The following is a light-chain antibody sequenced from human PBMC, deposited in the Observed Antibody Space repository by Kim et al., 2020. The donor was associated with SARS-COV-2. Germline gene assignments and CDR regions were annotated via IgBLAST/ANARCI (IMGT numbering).Light chain of an antibody. V-gene: IGKV3-20*01. CDR3: LQYDTSLT. CDR1: QSLTSTY. CDR2: DAF. J-gene: IGKJ4*01. Sequence: LSPGARATPSCKASQSLTSTYLAWYQQKPGQAPRLLLYDAFKRATGIPDRFSGGGSGTQFTLTITRLEPEDFAVYFCLQYDTSLTFGGGTKVDIK.